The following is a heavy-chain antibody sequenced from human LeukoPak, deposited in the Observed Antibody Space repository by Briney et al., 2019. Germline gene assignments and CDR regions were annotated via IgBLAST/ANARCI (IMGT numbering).Heavy chain of an antibody. J-gene: IGHJ6*02. CDR3: ARDRMAARLGSHYYYGMDV. V-gene: IGHV3-53*04. D-gene: IGHD6-6*01. Sequence: GGSLRLPCAASGFTVSNNYINWVRQAPGKGLEWVSSIDSSGSTDYANSVKGRFTISRNNFKNTVNLQMNSLRAEDTAVYYCARDRMAARLGSHYYYGMDVWGQGTTVTVSS. CDR2: IDSSGST. CDR1: GFTVSNNY.